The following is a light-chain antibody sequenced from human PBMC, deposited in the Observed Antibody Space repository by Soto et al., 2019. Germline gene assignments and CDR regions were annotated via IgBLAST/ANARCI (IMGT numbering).Light chain of an antibody. CDR1: SSDVGDSDS. V-gene: IGLV2-11*01. CDR3: CSYAGSHTWV. CDR2: DVD. Sequence: QSALTQPRSVSGSFGQSVTISCTGTSSDVGDSDSVSWYQQHPGRAPKLMISDVDKRPLGVPDRFSGSKSGNTASLTISGLQSDDEADYYCCSYAGSHTWVFGGGTKVTVL. J-gene: IGLJ3*02.